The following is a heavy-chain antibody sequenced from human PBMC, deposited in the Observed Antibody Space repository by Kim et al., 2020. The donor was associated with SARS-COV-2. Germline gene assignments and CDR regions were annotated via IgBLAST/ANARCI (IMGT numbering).Heavy chain of an antibody. Sequence: TKYSQKFQGRVTITRDTSASTAYMELSSLRSEDTAVYYCAYSYSSGWYNYWGQGTLVTVSS. D-gene: IGHD6-19*01. CDR2: T. V-gene: IGHV1-3*01. J-gene: IGHJ4*02. CDR3: AYSYSSGWYNY.